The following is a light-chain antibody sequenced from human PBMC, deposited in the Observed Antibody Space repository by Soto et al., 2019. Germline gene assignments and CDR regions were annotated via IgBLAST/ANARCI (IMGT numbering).Light chain of an antibody. V-gene: IGLV1-40*01. CDR1: SSNIGAGYD. Sequence: KRVTISCTGSSSNIGAGYDVHWYQQVPGTAPKLLIYGNSNRPSGVPDRFSGSKSGTSASLAITGLQAEDEADYYCQSYDSSLSGYVFGTGTKVTVL. CDR3: QSYDSSLSGYV. J-gene: IGLJ1*01. CDR2: GNS.